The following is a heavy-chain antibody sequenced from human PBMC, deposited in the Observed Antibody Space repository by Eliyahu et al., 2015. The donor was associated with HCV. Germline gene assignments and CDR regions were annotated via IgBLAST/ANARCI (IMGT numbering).Heavy chain of an antibody. CDR3: ARLTSSDAFDI. J-gene: IGHJ3*02. CDR2: IYPCDSDT. D-gene: IGHD6-13*01. CDR1: GYIFTNYW. Sequence: EVQLVQSGAEVKEPGESLKISCKASGYIFTNYWIAWVRQMPGKGLEWMGSIYPCDSDTRFSPSFQGLVSISADKSMSTAYLQWGGLRASDSAVFYCARLTSSDAFDIWGQGTMVTVSS. V-gene: IGHV5-51*01.